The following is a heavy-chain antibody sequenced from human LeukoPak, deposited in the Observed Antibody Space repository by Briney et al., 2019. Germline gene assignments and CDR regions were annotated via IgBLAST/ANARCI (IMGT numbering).Heavy chain of an antibody. V-gene: IGHV1-2*02. CDR1: GYTFTGYY. D-gene: IGHD6-19*01. Sequence: ASVKVSCKASGYTFTGYYMHWVRQAPGQGLEWMGWINPSSGGTNYAQKFQGRVTMTRDTSISTAYMELSRLRSDDTAVYYCARVRGGFYSSGWEVGFDYWGQGTLVTVSS. CDR3: ARVRGGFYSSGWEVGFDY. J-gene: IGHJ4*02. CDR2: INPSSGGT.